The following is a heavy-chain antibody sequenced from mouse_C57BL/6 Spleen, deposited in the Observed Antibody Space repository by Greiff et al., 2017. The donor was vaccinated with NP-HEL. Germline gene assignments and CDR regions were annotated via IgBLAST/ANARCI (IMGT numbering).Heavy chain of an antibody. V-gene: IGHV3-6*01. CDR2: ISYDGSN. D-gene: IGHD1-1*01. CDR3: AYGSSYIFAY. CDR1: GYSITSGYY. J-gene: IGHJ3*01. Sequence: ESGPGLVKPSQSLSLTCSVTGYSITSGYYWNWIRQFPGNKLEWMGYISYDGSNNYNPSLKNRISITRDTSKNQFFLKLNSVTTEDTATYYCAYGSSYIFAYWGQGTLVTVSA.